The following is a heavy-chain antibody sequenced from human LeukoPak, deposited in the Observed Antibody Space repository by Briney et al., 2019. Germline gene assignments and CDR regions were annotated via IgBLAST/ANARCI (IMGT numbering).Heavy chain of an antibody. D-gene: IGHD6-6*01. CDR1: GGSISSGDYY. CDR2: MYYSGRT. V-gene: IGHV4-30-4*01. CDR3: AGTQSSSSSYYYGMDV. J-gene: IGHJ6*02. Sequence: PSETLSLTCTVSGGSISSGDYYWSWIRQPPGKGLEWIGFMYYSGRTSYSPSLKSRVTMSVDTSKNQFSLKLTSVTAADTAVYYCAGTQSSSSSYYYGMDVWGQGTAVTVSS.